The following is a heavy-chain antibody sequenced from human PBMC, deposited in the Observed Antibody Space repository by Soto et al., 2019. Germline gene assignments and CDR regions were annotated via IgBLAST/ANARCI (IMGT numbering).Heavy chain of an antibody. J-gene: IGHJ5*02. CDR1: GFTFSDYY. D-gene: IGHD4-17*01. V-gene: IGHV3-11*01. CDR2: ISSSGSTT. Sequence: GGSLRLSCAASGFTFSDYYMSWIRQAPGKGLEWVSYISSSGSTTYYADSVKGRFTISRDNAKNSLYLQMNSLRAEDTAVYYCARTHYGGNSRWFDPWGQGTLVTVSS. CDR3: ARTHYGGNSRWFDP.